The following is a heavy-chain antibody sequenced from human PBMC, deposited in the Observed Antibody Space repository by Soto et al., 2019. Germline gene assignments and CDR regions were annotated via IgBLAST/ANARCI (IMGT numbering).Heavy chain of an antibody. D-gene: IGHD3-3*01. J-gene: IGHJ3*02. CDR2: ISAYNGNT. CDR3: ARDPRITIFGVDLDAFDI. Sequence: ASVKVSCKASGYTFTSYGISWVRQAPGQGLGWMGWISAYNGNTNYAQKLQGRVTMTTDTSTSTAYMELRSLRSDDTAVYYCARDPRITIFGVDLDAFDIWGQGTMVTVSS. V-gene: IGHV1-18*04. CDR1: GYTFTSYG.